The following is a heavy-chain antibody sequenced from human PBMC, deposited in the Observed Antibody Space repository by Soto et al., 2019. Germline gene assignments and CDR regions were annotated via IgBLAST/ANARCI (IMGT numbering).Heavy chain of an antibody. CDR1: GFTFSTYS. CDR2: ISSSSSTI. J-gene: IGHJ4*02. D-gene: IGHD4-4*01. Sequence: GGSLRLSCAASGFTFSTYSMNWVRQAPGKGLEWVSYISSSSSTIFYTDSVKGRFTISRDNAKNSLYLQMNSLRAEDTAVYYCAREFTTVTPDYWGQGTLVTVSS. CDR3: AREFTTVTPDY. V-gene: IGHV3-48*04.